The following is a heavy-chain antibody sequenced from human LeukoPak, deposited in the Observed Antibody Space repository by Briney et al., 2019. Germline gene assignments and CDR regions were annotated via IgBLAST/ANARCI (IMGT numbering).Heavy chain of an antibody. V-gene: IGHV1-18*01. CDR2: ISAYNGNT. Sequence: ASVKVSCKASGYTFTSYGISWVRQAPGQGLEWIGWISAYNGNTNYAQKIQGRVTMTTDTSTSTAYMERRSLRSDDTAVYYCARDSEKDYYDTPGGFDYWGQGTLVTVSS. J-gene: IGHJ4*02. CDR1: GYTFTSYG. CDR3: ARDSEKDYYDTPGGFDY. D-gene: IGHD3-22*01.